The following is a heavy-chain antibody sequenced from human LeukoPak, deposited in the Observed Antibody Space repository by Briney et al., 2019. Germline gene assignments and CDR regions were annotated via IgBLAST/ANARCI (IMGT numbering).Heavy chain of an antibody. V-gene: IGHV3-7*01. Sequence: GSLRLSCTASGFSFSNHYMRWIRQAPGKGLEWVANINEDGSNKWHLGSVKGRFTVSRDNARNSLYLQMNSLRVEDTAVYYCTRVIVAVPGYFDYFDFWGQGVLVTVSS. CDR3: TRVIVAVPGYFDYFDF. J-gene: IGHJ4*02. CDR2: INEDGSNK. CDR1: GFSFSNHY. D-gene: IGHD6-19*01.